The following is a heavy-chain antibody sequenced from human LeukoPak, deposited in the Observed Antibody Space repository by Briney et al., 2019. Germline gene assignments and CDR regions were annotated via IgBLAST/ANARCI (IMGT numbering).Heavy chain of an antibody. J-gene: IGHJ4*02. CDR2: ISSNGDST. CDR1: GFTFSRYP. Sequence: PGGSLRLSCAASGFTFSRYPMHWVRQAPRKGLEDVSGISSNGDSTYYANSVKGRFTISRDNSKNTLLPQLGSLRPEDMAVYFCARESVTDRALDCWGQGTLVTVSS. CDR3: ARESVTDRALDC. V-gene: IGHV3-64*01. D-gene: IGHD2-15*01.